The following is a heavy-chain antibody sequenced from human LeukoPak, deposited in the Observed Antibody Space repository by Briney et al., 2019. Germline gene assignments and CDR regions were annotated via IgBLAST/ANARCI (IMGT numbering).Heavy chain of an antibody. CDR1: GGSFSGYY. CDR3: AGGSGWYFRWFDP. V-gene: IGHV4-34*01. Sequence: SETLSLTCAVYGGSFSGYYWSWIRQPPGKGLEWIGEINHSGSTNYNPSLKSRVTISVDTSKNQFSLKLSSVTAADTAVYYCAGGSGWYFRWFDPWGQGTLVTVSS. D-gene: IGHD6-19*01. J-gene: IGHJ5*02. CDR2: INHSGST.